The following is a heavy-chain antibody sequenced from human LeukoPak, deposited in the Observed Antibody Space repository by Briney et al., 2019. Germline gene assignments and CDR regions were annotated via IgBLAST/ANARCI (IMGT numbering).Heavy chain of an antibody. V-gene: IGHV3-33*01. CDR2: IWFDGSNQ. J-gene: IGHJ4*02. CDR3: ARGPYSSTWYYFEY. Sequence: GGSLRLSCAASGFIFTSHGMHWVRQAPGKGLEWVAVIWFDGSNQFYADSVKGRFTISRDNSKNTLYLQMNSLRAEDAAVYYCARGPYSSTWYYFEYWGQGTLVTVSS. D-gene: IGHD6-13*01. CDR1: GFIFTSHG.